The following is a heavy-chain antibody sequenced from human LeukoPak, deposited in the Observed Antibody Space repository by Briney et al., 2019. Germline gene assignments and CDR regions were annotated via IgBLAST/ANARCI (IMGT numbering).Heavy chain of an antibody. CDR3: ARETHCSGDSCYPGGFDY. CDR2: IYYSGST. D-gene: IGHD2-15*01. V-gene: IGHV4-31*03. CDR1: GGSISSGGYY. J-gene: IGHJ4*02. Sequence: SQTLSLTCTVSGGSISSGGYYWSWIRQHPGKGLEWIGYIYYSGSTYYNPSLKSRVTISVDTSKNQFSLKLSSVTAADTAVYYCARETHCSGDSCYPGGFDYWGQGTLVTVSS.